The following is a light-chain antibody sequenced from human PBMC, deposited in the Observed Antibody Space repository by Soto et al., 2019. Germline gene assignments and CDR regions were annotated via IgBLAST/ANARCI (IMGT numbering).Light chain of an antibody. J-gene: IGKJ1*01. V-gene: IGKV1-5*01. CDR3: HQYKTYST. Sequence: SQLSQSPSTLSATVGDRVTITFRASQSLNNRLAWYQQKPGKAPKLLIYDASTLESGVSSRFSGTGSETECTLTITDLQADDLATYFCHQYKTYSTFGQGAKVDIK. CDR1: QSLNNR. CDR2: DAS.